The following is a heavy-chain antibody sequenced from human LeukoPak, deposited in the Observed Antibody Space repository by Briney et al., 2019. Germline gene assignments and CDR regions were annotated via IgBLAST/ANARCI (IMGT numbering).Heavy chain of an antibody. CDR3: ARVLGFGSPPAY. D-gene: IGHD3-10*01. J-gene: IGHJ4*02. V-gene: IGHV3-7*01. Sequence: GGSLRLSCAASGFTFSNYWMTWVRQAPGKGLEWVANIGQDGGEKYYVDSVKGRFTISRDNSKNTLYLQMNSPSTEDTAVYYCARVLGFGSPPAYWGQGTLVSVSS. CDR1: GFTFSNYW. CDR2: IGQDGGEK.